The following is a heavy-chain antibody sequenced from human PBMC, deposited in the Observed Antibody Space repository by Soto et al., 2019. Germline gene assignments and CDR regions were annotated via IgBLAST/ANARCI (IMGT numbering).Heavy chain of an antibody. D-gene: IGHD3-10*01. V-gene: IGHV3-33*01. CDR1: GFTFSSYG. CDR3: ARVEVRGVRYYSYYYYMDV. J-gene: IGHJ6*03. CDR2: IWYDGSNK. Sequence: QVQLVESGGGVVQPGRSLRLSCAASGFTFSSYGMHWVRQAPGKGLEWVAVIWYDGSNKYYADSVKGRFTISRDNSKNTLYLQMNSLRAEDTAVYYCARVEVRGVRYYSYYYYMDVWGKGTTVTVSS.